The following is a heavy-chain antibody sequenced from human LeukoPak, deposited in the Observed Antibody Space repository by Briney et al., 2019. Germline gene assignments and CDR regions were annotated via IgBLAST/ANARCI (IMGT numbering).Heavy chain of an antibody. V-gene: IGHV3-74*01. J-gene: IGHJ4*02. CDR1: GFTFSSYV. D-gene: IGHD5-24*01. Sequence: GGSLRLSCETAGFTFSSYVMHWVRRTPGKGLVWVSRISHDGTISYADSVKGQFTISRDNAKNTLTLQMNSLRVEDTAVYFCARDWVYKIGYWGRGTLVTVSS. CDR3: ARDWVYKIGY. CDR2: ISHDGTI.